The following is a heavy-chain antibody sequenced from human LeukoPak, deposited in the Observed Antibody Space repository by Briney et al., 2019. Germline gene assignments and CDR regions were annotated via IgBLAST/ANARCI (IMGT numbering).Heavy chain of an antibody. D-gene: IGHD5-12*01. V-gene: IGHV1-2*02. CDR2: INPNSGGT. J-gene: IGHJ6*03. CDR3: VREGLPHYYYYMDV. CDR1: GYTFTGYY. Sequence: GASVKVSCKASGYTFTGYYMHWVRQAPGQGLEWMGWINPNSGGTNYAQKFQGRVTMTRDTSTSTAYMELSRLRSDDTAVYYCVREGLPHYYYYMDVWGKGTTVTISS.